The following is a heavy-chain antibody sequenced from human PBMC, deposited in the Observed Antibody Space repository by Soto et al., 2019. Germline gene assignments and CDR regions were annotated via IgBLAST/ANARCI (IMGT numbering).Heavy chain of an antibody. J-gene: IGHJ5*02. CDR1: GFSFGSYA. Sequence: GGSLRLSCAASGFSFGSYAFSWVRQAPGKGLEWVSTISGSDGKTLYADSVKGRFSISRDTSQSTLYLQMNSLRADDTAMYYCVKNSGWFNTWGQGALVTVSS. V-gene: IGHV3-23*01. CDR2: ISGSDGKT. CDR3: VKNSGWFNT. D-gene: IGHD3-10*01.